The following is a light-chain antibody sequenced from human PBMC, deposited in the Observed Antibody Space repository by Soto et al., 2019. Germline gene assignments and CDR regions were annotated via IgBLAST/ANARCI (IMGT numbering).Light chain of an antibody. V-gene: IGKV3-15*01. CDR3: QQYNNWPRT. J-gene: IGKJ1*01. CDR1: QSVSSN. CDR2: GAS. Sequence: EIVMTQAPATLSVSPGERATLSSRASQSVSSNLALYQQKPGQAPRLLIYGASTRATGIPARLSGSGSGTEFTLTISSLQSEDFAVYYCQQYNNWPRTFGQGTQV.